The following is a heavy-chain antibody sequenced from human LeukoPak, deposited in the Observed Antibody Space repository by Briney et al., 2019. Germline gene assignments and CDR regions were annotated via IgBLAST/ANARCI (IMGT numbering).Heavy chain of an antibody. CDR2: ISAYNGNT. V-gene: IGHV1-18*01. CDR3: ARVRRPYGSGSYGDY. J-gene: IGHJ4*02. D-gene: IGHD3-10*01. Sequence: ASVKVSCKASGYTFTSYAISWVRQAPGQGLEWMGWISAYNGNTNYAQKLQGRVTMTTDTSTSTAYMELRSLRSDDTAVYYCARVRRPYGSGSYGDYWGQGTLVTVSS. CDR1: GYTFTSYA.